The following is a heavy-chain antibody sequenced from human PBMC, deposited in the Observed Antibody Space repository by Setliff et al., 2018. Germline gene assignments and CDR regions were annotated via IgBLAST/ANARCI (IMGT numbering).Heavy chain of an antibody. V-gene: IGHV3-48*01. CDR2: TSSGSNSI. CDR1: GFTFCIYS. J-gene: IGHJ6*03. D-gene: IGHD2-21*02. CDR3: AKSGGDHCCPLYHHYYMDV. Sequence: GSLRLSCAASGFTFCIYSMNWVRQAPGKGLEWISYTSSGSNSIYYADSVMGRFTISRDNARNSLYLQMNRLRPEDTAVYYCAKSGGDHCCPLYHHYYMDVWGTGTTVTVSS.